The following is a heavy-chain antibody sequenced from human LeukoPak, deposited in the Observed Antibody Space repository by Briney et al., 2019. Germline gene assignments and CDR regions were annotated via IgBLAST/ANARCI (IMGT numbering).Heavy chain of an antibody. CDR3: AIRVADFDY. V-gene: IGHV4-59*08. CDR1: GGSISSYY. CDR2: IYYSGST. Sequence: PSETLSLTCTVSGGSISSYYWSWIRQPPGKGLEWIGYIYYSGSTNYNPSLKSRVTISVDTSKNQFSLKLSSVTAADTAVYYCAIRVADFDYWGQGTLVTVSS. J-gene: IGHJ4*02. D-gene: IGHD2-15*01.